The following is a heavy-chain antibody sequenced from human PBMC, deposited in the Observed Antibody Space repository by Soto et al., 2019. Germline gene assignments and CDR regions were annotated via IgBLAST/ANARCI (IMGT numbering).Heavy chain of an antibody. CDR3: ATVIIPAATNFW. CDR2: ISGSGGST. D-gene: IGHD2-2*01. Sequence: EVQLLESGGGLVQPGGSLRLSCAASGITFTAYAMSWVRQAPGKGLEWVSSISGSGGSTYYADSVKGRLTISRDNSKNTLCLQMNSLRAEDTAVYYCATVIIPAATNFWWGQGPLVSVSS. CDR1: GITFTAYA. J-gene: IGHJ4*02. V-gene: IGHV3-23*01.